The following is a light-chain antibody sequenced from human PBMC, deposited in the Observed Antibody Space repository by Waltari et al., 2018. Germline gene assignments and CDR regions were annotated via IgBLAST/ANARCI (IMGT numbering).Light chain of an antibody. CDR2: WAS. CDR3: QQYYSTPPT. V-gene: IGKV4-1*01. CDR1: QSVLYSSNNKNY. J-gene: IGKJ1*01. Sequence: DIVMTQSPDSLAVSLGERATINCKSSQSVLYSSNNKNYLACYQQKPGKPPKLLIYWASTRESGVPDRFSGSGSGTDFTLTISSLQAEDVAVYYCQQYYSTPPTFGQGTKVEIK.